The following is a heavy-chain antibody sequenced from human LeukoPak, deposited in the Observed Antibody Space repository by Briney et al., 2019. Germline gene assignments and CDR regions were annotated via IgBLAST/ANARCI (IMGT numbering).Heavy chain of an antibody. CDR3: ARAKYDSSGYYYSGFDI. V-gene: IGHV3-11*04. Sequence: PGGPLRLSCAASGFTFCQFYMGWIRQARGGGVVWVSYFSSSGSSIYYADSVKGRFTMSRDNAKKSLYLQMNSLRAEDTAVYYCARAKYDSSGYYYSGFDIWGQGTMVTVSS. J-gene: IGHJ3*02. D-gene: IGHD3-22*01. CDR1: GFTFCQFY. CDR2: FSSSGSSI.